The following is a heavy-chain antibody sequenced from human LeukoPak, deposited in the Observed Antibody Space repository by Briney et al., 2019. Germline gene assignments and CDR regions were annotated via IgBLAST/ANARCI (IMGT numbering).Heavy chain of an antibody. CDR2: ISSSSSYI. J-gene: IGHJ4*02. CDR3: ARDLAYSRLDY. CDR1: GFTFSSYS. Sequence: PGGSLRLSCAASGFTFSSYSMNWVRQAPGKGLQWVSSISSSSSYIYYADSVKGRFTISRDNAKNSLYLQMNGLRVEDTAFYYCARDLAYSRLDYWGQGMLVTVSS. D-gene: IGHD5-18*01. V-gene: IGHV3-21*01.